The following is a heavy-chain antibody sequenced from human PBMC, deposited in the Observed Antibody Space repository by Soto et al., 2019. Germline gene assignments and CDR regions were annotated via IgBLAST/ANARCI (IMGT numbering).Heavy chain of an antibody. D-gene: IGHD1-26*01. J-gene: IGHJ5*02. CDR3: ARGSGNYNGWCDP. V-gene: IGHV4-4*02. CDR1: GDSISSSNW. Sequence: QLQESGPGLVKPSGTLSLTCAVSGDSISSSNWWSWVRQPPRKGLAWIGEIYHSGTTNYNPSLKSRVPISVDKSKNQFSLKLSSVTAADTAVYYCARGSGNYNGWCDPWGQGTLVTVSS. CDR2: IYHSGTT.